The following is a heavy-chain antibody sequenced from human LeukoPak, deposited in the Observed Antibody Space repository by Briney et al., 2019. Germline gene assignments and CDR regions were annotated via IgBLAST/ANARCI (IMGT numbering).Heavy chain of an antibody. CDR3: ARGRGVAAAGTFFDY. V-gene: IGHV4-34*01. CDR1: GGSISSHY. J-gene: IGHJ4*02. D-gene: IGHD6-13*01. Sequence: SETLSLTCTVSGGSISSHYWSWIRQPPGKGLEWIGEIDHSGSTNYNPSLKSRVTISVDTSKNQFSLKLSSVTAADTAVYYCARGRGVAAAGTFFDYWGQGTLVTVSS. CDR2: IDHSGST.